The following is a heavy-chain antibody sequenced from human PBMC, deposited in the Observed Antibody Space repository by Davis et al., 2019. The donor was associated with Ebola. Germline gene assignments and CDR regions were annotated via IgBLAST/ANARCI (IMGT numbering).Heavy chain of an antibody. J-gene: IGHJ4*02. V-gene: IGHV3-53*01. Sequence: GGSLRLSCAASGFTLRNTYMYWVRQAPGKGLEWLSVIYSGGTTYYANSVEGRFTISRDTSNNTLYLQMNYLRAEDTAVYYCATNYGGRYFDYWGQGTLVTVSS. CDR1: GFTLRNTY. CDR3: ATNYGGRYFDY. D-gene: IGHD4-23*01. CDR2: IYSGGTT.